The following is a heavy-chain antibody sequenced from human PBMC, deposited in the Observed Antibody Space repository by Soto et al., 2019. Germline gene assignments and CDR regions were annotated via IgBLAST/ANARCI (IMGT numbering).Heavy chain of an antibody. CDR3: PTGGGEPPHREYFYS. D-gene: IGHD7-27*01. J-gene: IGHJ4*02. CDR2: IKSKTDGGTT. V-gene: IGHV3-15*01. CDR1: GFTVSNAW. Sequence: EVQLVESGGGLVKPGGSLRLSCAASGFTVSNAWMSWVRQAPGKGLEWVGRIKSKTDGGTTDYAAPVKGRFTISRDDSKNTLYLQMNSLKTEDTAVYSCPTGGGEPPHREYFYSWGQGTLVTVSS.